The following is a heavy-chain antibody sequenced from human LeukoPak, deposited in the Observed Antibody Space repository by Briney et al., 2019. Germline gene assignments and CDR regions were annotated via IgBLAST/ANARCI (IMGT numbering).Heavy chain of an antibody. Sequence: PSETLSLTCTVSGGSISSSSYYWGWIRQPPGKGLEWIGSIYYSGSTYYNPSLKSRVTISVDTSKNQFSQKLSSVTAADTAVYYCARIIAVAGPFDLWGRGTLVTVSS. V-gene: IGHV4-39*07. CDR3: ARIIAVAGPFDL. CDR2: IYYSGST. J-gene: IGHJ2*01. D-gene: IGHD6-19*01. CDR1: GGSISSSSYY.